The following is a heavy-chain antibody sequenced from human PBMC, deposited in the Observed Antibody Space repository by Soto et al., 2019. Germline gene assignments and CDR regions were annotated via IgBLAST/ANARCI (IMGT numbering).Heavy chain of an antibody. J-gene: IGHJ4*02. D-gene: IGHD6-19*01. CDR1: RFTFYSYA. CDR3: AKGSSGWYERFDY. Sequence: GGSLKLSCAAPRFTFYSYAIRWVPPAPGKGLEWVSAISGSGGSTYYADSVKGRFTISRDNSKNTLYLQMNSLRAEDTAVYYCAKGSSGWYERFDYWGQGTLVTVSS. V-gene: IGHV3-23*01. CDR2: ISGSGGST.